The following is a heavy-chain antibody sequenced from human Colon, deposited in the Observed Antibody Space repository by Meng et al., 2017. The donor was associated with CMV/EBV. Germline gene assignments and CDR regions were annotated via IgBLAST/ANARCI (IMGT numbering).Heavy chain of an antibody. CDR3: AREKDYNNHRFDF. V-gene: IGHV3-20*04. Sequence: GESLKISCAASGFTFEDYGMGWVRQAPGKGLEWVADIIWNGDMTGYAGSVRGRFTISRDNAKNSLYLQMNNLRADDTALYYCAREKDYNNHRFDFWGQGTQVTVSS. CDR2: IIWNGDMT. CDR1: GFTFEDYG. J-gene: IGHJ4*02. D-gene: IGHD4-11*01.